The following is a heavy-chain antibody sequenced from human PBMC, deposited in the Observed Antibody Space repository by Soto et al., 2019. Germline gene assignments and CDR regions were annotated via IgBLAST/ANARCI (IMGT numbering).Heavy chain of an antibody. J-gene: IGHJ4*02. CDR2: INSAGSAS. D-gene: IGHD5-18*01. Sequence: EVQLVESGGGLVQPGGSLRLSCVGSGFTFSSYWMHWVRQVPGKGPVWVSRINSAGSASSYVDFVKGRFTVSRDNAKNTLYLEMNSLSAEDTAVYYCATGGYSYGWGYWGQGPLVTVSS. CDR3: ATGGYSYGWGY. CDR1: GFTFSSYW. V-gene: IGHV3-74*01.